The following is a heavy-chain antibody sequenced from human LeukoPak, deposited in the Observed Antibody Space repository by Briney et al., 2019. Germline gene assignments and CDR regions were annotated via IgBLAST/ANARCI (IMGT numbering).Heavy chain of an antibody. CDR2: IKVDGSEI. CDR3: ARGAYQIIDY. CDR1: GFAFITYW. V-gene: IGHV3-7*01. D-gene: IGHD2-2*01. J-gene: IGHJ4*02. Sequence: GGSLRLSCAVSGFAFITYWMSSGRQAPGKGLEWVANIKVDGSEIHHVDSVKGRFTISRDNAKNSLYLQMNSLRAEDTAVYYCARGAYQIIDYWGQGTLVTVSS.